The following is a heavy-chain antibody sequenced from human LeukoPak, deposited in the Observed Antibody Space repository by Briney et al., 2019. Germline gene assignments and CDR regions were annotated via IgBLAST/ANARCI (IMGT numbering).Heavy chain of an antibody. CDR2: ISWNSGSI. CDR3: AKDRGYSYGSHFDY. Sequence: GGSLRLSCAASGFTFDDYAMHWVRQAPGKGLEWVSGISWNSGSIGYADSVKGRFTISRDNAKNSLFLQMNSLRAEDTALYYCAKDRGYSYGSHFDYWGQGTLVTVSS. V-gene: IGHV3-9*01. J-gene: IGHJ4*02. CDR1: GFTFDDYA. D-gene: IGHD5-18*01.